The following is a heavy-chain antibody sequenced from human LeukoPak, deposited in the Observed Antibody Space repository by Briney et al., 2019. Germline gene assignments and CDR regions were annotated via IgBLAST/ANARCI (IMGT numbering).Heavy chain of an antibody. Sequence: PGGSLRLSCAASGFTFSSYGMHWVRQAPGKGLEWEEVISYDGSNKYYADSVKGRFTISRDNSKNTLYLQMNSLRAEDTAVYYCARDGYNVFSYGYMDVWGKGTTVTVSS. V-gene: IGHV3-30*03. J-gene: IGHJ6*03. CDR3: ARDGYNVFSYGYMDV. CDR2: ISYDGSNK. D-gene: IGHD5-24*01. CDR1: GFTFSSYG.